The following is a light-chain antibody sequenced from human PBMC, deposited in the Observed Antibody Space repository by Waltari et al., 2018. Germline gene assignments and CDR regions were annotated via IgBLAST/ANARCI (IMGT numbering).Light chain of an antibody. CDR3: MQALQTPLT. Sequence: DIVMPQYPLSLPVTPGEPASISCRSSQSLLHSTGYNYLDWYLQKPGQSAQLLIYLGSNRASGVPDRFSGSGSGTDCTLKISRVEAEDVGVFYCMQALQTPLTFGGGTKVGIK. CDR2: LGS. V-gene: IGKV2-28*01. J-gene: IGKJ4*01. CDR1: QSLLHSTGYNY.